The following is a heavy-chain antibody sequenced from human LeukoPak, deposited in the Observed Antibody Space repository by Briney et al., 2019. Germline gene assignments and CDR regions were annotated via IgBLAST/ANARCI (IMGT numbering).Heavy chain of an antibody. CDR3: ARHRYSGSYNNWFDP. V-gene: IGHV4-39*01. CDR2: IYYSGST. Sequence: SETLSLTCTVSGGSISSSSYYWGWIRQPPGKGLEWIGSIYYSGSTYYNPSLKSRVTISVDTSKNQFPLKLSSVTAADTAVYYCARHRYSGSYNNWFDPWGQGTLVTVSS. D-gene: IGHD1-26*01. CDR1: GGSISSSSYY. J-gene: IGHJ5*02.